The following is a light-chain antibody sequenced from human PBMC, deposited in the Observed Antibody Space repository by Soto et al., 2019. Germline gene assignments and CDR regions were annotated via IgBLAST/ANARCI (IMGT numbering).Light chain of an antibody. CDR3: QHYNNWPA. CDR1: QSVSST. CDR2: GAS. Sequence: EIVMTQSPATLPVSPGERATLSCRASQSVSSTLAWYQQKPGQAPRLLIYGASTRATGIPARFSGSGSGTEFTLTISSLQSEDFAVYYCQHYNNWPAFGQGTKVEIK. V-gene: IGKV3-15*01. J-gene: IGKJ1*01.